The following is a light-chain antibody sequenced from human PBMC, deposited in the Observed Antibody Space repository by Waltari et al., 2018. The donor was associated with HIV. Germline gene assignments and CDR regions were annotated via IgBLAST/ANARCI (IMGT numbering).Light chain of an antibody. V-gene: IGLV3-1*01. CDR3: QAWGSTINVV. CDR1: ELGGEY. CDR2: QDY. J-gene: IGLJ2*01. Sequence: SYAVTKPPSVAVSPGQTASIPCSGYELGGEYNCWYQQKPGQSPLLVIYQDYKRPSGIPERFSGSSSGHTATLTISGTLPLDEADYYCQAWGSTINVVFGRGTKLTVL.